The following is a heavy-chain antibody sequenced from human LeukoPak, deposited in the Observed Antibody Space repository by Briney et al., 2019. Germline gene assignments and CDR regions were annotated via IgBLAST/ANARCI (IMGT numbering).Heavy chain of an antibody. Sequence: GGSLRLSCVASGFTFGKYWMSWVRQAPGKGLEWVANIKLDGSEKNYVDSVKGRFTISRDNTKNSLYLQMNSLRVEDTAVFYCARDTDYSSSWAYFDYWGQGTLVTVSS. V-gene: IGHV3-7*03. CDR1: GFTFGKYW. J-gene: IGHJ4*02. D-gene: IGHD6-13*01. CDR2: IKLDGSEK. CDR3: ARDTDYSSSWAYFDY.